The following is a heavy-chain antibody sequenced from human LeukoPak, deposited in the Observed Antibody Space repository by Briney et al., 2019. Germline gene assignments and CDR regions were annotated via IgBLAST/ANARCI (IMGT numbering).Heavy chain of an antibody. D-gene: IGHD2-15*01. J-gene: IGHJ4*02. CDR1: GFTFSSYD. V-gene: IGHV3-48*04. Sequence: PGGSLRLSCAASGFTFSSYDMTWVRQAPGKGLEWVSYISSSGSTIYYADSVKGRFTISRDNAKNSLYLQMNSLRAEDTAVYYCARSVVAATETFDYWGQGTLVTVSS. CDR3: ARSVVAATETFDY. CDR2: ISSSGSTI.